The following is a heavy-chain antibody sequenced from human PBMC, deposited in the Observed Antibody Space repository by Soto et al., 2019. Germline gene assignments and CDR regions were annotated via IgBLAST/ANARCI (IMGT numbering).Heavy chain of an antibody. Sequence: QVQLVQSGAEVKKAGSSVKVSCKTSGGTLSTNAISWVRQAPGQGLEWMGAIIPMFGSPKYAQTFQGRVTITADNPTSTIYMELLRLTSADTAVYYCARGGFVAGLYNALDAWGQGTTVAVAS. CDR2: IIPMFGSP. J-gene: IGHJ6*02. CDR3: ARGGFVAGLYNALDA. V-gene: IGHV1-69*06. D-gene: IGHD6-19*01. CDR1: GGTLSTNA.